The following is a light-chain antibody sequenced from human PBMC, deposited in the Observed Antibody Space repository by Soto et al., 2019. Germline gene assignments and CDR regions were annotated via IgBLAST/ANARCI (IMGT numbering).Light chain of an antibody. CDR3: QHYNSYSEA. V-gene: IGKV1-5*01. J-gene: IGKJ1*01. CDR2: DAS. CDR1: QTISNW. Sequence: DIQLTQSPSTLSASVGDRVTITCRAIQTISNWLAWYQQRPGKAPQLLISDASRLESGVPSRFSGSGSGTEFTLTISSLQPDDFATYYCQHYNSYSEAFGQGTKVDIK.